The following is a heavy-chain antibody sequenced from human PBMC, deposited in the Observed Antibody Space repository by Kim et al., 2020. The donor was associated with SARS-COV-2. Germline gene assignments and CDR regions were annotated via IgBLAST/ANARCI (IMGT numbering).Heavy chain of an antibody. J-gene: IGHJ4*02. Sequence: SETLSLICTVSGGSISRSSYYWGWIRQPPGKGLEWIGSIYYTVTTDYNPSLKSRVTISVDTSENQFSRKLSSVTAADTAVYYCARHFSFVGSGSYLSDWGQGTLVTVSS. CDR2: IYYTVTT. CDR3: ARHFSFVGSGSYLSD. D-gene: IGHD3-10*01. CDR1: GGSISRSSYY. V-gene: IGHV4-39*01.